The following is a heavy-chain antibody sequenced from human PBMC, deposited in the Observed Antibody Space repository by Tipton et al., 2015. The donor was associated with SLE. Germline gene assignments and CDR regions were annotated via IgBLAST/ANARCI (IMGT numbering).Heavy chain of an antibody. CDR3: ARPYVIASYWYFDL. Sequence: TLSLTCTVSGGSISSSSYYWGWIRPPPGKGVEWIGSIYYSGSTYHTPSIKSRSTISVDTSKNQFSLQLSSVTAAGTAVYSCARPYVIASYWYFDLGGRGTRVNVSS. D-gene: IGHD2-21*01. J-gene: IGHJ2*01. CDR1: GGSISSSSYY. CDR2: IYYSGST. V-gene: IGHV4-39*01.